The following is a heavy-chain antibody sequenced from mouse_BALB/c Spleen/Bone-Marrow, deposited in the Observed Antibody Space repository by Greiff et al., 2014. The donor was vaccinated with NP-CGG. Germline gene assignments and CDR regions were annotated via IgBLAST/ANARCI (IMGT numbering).Heavy chain of an antibody. CDR3: ARFSSGYQAWFAY. D-gene: IGHD3-1*01. CDR2: IYPGNVNT. V-gene: IGHV1S56*01. J-gene: IGHJ3*01. CDR1: SYTFTNYY. Sequence: VQLQESGPELVKPGASVRISCKASSYTFTNYYIHWVKQRPGQGLEWIGWIYPGNVNTKYNEKFKDKATLTADKSSSTAYMQFNSLTSEDSAVYFCARFSSGYQAWFAYWGQGTLVNVSA.